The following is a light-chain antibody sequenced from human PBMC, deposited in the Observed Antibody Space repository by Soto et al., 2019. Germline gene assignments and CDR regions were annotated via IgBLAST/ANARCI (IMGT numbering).Light chain of an antibody. CDR2: KAS. CDR3: EQYNSYPIT. CDR1: QSISSW. J-gene: IGKJ4*01. Sequence: DIQMTQSPSTLSASVGDRVTITCRASQSISSWLAWYQQKPGKAPNLLIYKASSLESGVPSRFSGSGSGTELTLTISSLQPADLASYYCEQYNSYPITFGGGTKVEIK. V-gene: IGKV1-5*03.